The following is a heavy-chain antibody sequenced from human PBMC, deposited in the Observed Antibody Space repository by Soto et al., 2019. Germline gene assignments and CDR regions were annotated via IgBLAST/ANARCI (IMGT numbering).Heavy chain of an antibody. Sequence: PSETLSLTCTVSGAPITINYWSWIRQAPGKGLEWIGYIYYSGSTTYNPSLKSRVTMSADTSKDQFSLKLNSVTAADTAVYYCARHAGGPYDHWVPGILVTVSS. CDR3: ARHAGGPYDH. CDR1: GAPITINY. J-gene: IGHJ4*01. V-gene: IGHV4-59*01. D-gene: IGHD2-15*01. CDR2: IYYSGST.